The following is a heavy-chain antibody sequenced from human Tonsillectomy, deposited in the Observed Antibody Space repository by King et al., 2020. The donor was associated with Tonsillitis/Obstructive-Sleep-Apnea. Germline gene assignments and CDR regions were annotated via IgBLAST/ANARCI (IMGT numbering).Heavy chain of an antibody. CDR1: GFTVSSNY. Sequence: VQLVESGGGLIQPGGSLRLSCAASGFTVSSNYMIWVRQAPGKGLEWVSVIFGDGRTYYADSVKGRFTISRDNSKNTLYFQMNSLRAEDTAVYYCARWYDFWGMDVWGKGTTVTVSS. D-gene: IGHD3-3*01. V-gene: IGHV3-53*01. J-gene: IGHJ6*03. CDR2: IFGDGRT. CDR3: ARWYDFWGMDV.